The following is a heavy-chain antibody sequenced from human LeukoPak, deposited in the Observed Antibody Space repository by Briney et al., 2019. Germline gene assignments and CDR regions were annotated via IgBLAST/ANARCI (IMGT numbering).Heavy chain of an antibody. V-gene: IGHV3-21*01. CDR2: ISTSSSYI. J-gene: IGHJ4*02. D-gene: IGHD3-10*01. Sequence: GGSLRLSCAASGFTFSSYSMSWVRQAPGKGLEWGSSISTSSSYIYYADSVKGRFTISRDNAKNSLYLQMNSLRAEDTAVYYCAREPPLVGVIMFGTDYWGQGTLVTVSS. CDR1: GFTFSSYS. CDR3: AREPPLVGVIMFGTDY.